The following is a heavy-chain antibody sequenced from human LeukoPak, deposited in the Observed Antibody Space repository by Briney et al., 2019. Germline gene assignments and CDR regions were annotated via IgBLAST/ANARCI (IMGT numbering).Heavy chain of an antibody. CDR1: GYTFTGYY. V-gene: IGHV1-2*06. CDR2: INPNSGGT. CDR3: ARYYDSSGYSSEYFQH. D-gene: IGHD3-22*01. J-gene: IGHJ1*01. Sequence: ASVRVSCKASGYTFTGYYIHWVRQAPGQGLEWMGLINPNSGGTNYAQKFQGRVTMTRDTSISTAYMELSRLRSDDTAVYYCARYYDSSGYSSEYFQHWGQGNLVTVSS.